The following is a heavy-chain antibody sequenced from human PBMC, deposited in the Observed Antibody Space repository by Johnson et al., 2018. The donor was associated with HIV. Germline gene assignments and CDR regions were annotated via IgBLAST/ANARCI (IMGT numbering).Heavy chain of an antibody. J-gene: IGHJ3*02. CDR3: ARERLVGYSSSAGAFDI. CDR2: ISFDGSNK. CDR1: GFTFSSFA. V-gene: IGHV3-30*04. D-gene: IGHD6-6*01. Sequence: VQLVESGGGVVQPGRSLRLSCAASGFTFSSFAMHWVRQAPGKGLEWVAFISFDGSNKYYADSVKGRFTISRDNSKNTLYLQMNSLRAEDTAVYYCARERLVGYSSSAGAFDIWGQGTMVTVSS.